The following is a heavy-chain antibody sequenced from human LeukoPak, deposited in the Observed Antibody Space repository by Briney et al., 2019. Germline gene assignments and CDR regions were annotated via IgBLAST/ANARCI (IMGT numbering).Heavy chain of an antibody. D-gene: IGHD2-15*01. CDR2: ICYSGST. V-gene: IGHV4-30-4*01. CDR3: ARGFVVVVAGENWFDP. Sequence: SETLSLTCTVSGGSISSGDYYWSWLRQPPGKGLEWIGYICYSGSTYYNPSLKSRVTISVDTSKNQVSLKLSSVTAADTAVYYCARGFVVVVAGENWFDPWGQGTLVTVSS. J-gene: IGHJ5*02. CDR1: GGSISSGDYY.